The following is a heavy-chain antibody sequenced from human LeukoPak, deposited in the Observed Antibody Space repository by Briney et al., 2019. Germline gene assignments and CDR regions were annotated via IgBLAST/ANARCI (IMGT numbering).Heavy chain of an antibody. D-gene: IGHD2-21*01. Sequence: PGGSLRLSCAASGFTLSSHWMEWVRQAPGKGLECVSRISPDGTYTHHADSVKGRFTISRDNAQNTLYLQMNILRAEDTALYHCVRDSSLIVWGQGTLVTVSS. CDR1: GFTLSSHW. CDR2: ISPDGTYT. CDR3: VRDSSLIV. V-gene: IGHV3-74*01. J-gene: IGHJ4*02.